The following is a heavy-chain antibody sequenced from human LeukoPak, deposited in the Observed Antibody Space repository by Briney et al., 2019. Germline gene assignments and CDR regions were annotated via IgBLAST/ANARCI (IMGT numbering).Heavy chain of an antibody. Sequence: ASVKVSCKASGYTFTGYYIHWVRQAPGQGLEWMGWINPNSGGTNYAQKFQGRVTMTRDTSISTAYMELSSLRSEDTAVYYCARGRFRWELEIRDFDYWGQGTLVTVSS. CDR3: ARGRFRWELEIRDFDY. CDR2: INPNSGGT. J-gene: IGHJ4*02. V-gene: IGHV1-2*02. D-gene: IGHD1-26*01. CDR1: GYTFTGYY.